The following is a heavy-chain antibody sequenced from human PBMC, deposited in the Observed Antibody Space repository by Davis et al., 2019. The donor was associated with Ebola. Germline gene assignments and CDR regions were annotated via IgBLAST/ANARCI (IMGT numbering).Heavy chain of an antibody. D-gene: IGHD5-24*01. Sequence: GSLRLSCSVSGGPISSHYWSWIRQPPGKGLEWIGYIYNSGNIKYNPSLKSRVTISVDTSKNQFSLQLSSVTAADTAVYYCARGTDGYNPGGYFDSWGQGTLVTVSS. CDR1: GGPISSHY. J-gene: IGHJ4*02. V-gene: IGHV4-59*11. CDR3: ARGTDGYNPGGYFDS. CDR2: IYNSGNI.